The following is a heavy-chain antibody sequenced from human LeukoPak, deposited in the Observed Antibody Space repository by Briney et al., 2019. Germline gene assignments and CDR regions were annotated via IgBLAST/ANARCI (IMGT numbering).Heavy chain of an antibody. CDR1: GGSISSYY. CDR2: IYTSGST. V-gene: IGHV4-4*07. Sequence: SETLSLTCTVSGGSISSYYWNWIRQPAGKGLEWIGRIYTSGSTNYNPSLKSRVTMSVDTSKNQFSLKLSSVTAADTAVYYCARGITIAAAGVYYFDYWGQGTLVTVSS. D-gene: IGHD6-13*01. CDR3: ARGITIAAAGVYYFDY. J-gene: IGHJ4*02.